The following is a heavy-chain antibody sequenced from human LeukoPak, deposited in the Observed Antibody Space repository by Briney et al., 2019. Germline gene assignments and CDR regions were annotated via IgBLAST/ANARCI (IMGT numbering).Heavy chain of an antibody. CDR2: IYYSGST. J-gene: IGHJ4*02. Sequence: SETLSLTCTVSGGSISSYYWSWIRQPPGKDLDWIGYIYYSGSTNYNPSLKSRVTISVDTSKNQFSLKLSSVTAADTAVYYCARVRTDVAGDFDYWGQGTLVTVSS. CDR3: ARVRTDVAGDFDY. V-gene: IGHV4-59*01. D-gene: IGHD3/OR15-3a*01. CDR1: GGSISSYY.